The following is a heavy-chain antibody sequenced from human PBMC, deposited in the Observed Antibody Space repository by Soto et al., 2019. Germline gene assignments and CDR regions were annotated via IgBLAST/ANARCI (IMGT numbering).Heavy chain of an antibody. CDR2: ISAYNGNT. J-gene: IGHJ5*01. Sequence: ASVKVSCKASGYTFTSYGISWVRQAPGQGLERMGWISAYNGNTNYAQKLQGRVTMTTDTSTSTAYMELRSLRSDNTAVYYCARVVLVVRGDNWFDSWGQGTLVTVSS. V-gene: IGHV1-18*01. CDR3: ARVVLVVRGDNWFDS. CDR1: GYTFTSYG. D-gene: IGHD2-8*02.